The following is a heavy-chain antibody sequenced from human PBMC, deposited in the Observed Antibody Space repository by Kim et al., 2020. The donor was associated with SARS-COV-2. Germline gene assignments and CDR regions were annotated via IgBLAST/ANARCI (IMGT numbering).Heavy chain of an antibody. CDR2: INHSGST. Sequence: SETLSLTCAVYGGSFSGYYWSWIRQPPGKGLEWIGEINHSGSTNYNPSLKSRVTISVNTSKNQFPLKLSTVTAADTAVYYCARREGLRITMVRGVRYYYGMDDWGQGTTVTISS. V-gene: IGHV4-34*01. D-gene: IGHD3-10*01. CDR1: GGSFSGYY. CDR3: ARREGLRITMVRGVRYYYGMDD. J-gene: IGHJ6*02.